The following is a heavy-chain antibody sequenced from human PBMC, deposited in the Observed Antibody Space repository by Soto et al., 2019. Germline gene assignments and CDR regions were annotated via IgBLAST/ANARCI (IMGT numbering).Heavy chain of an antibody. CDR3: ARNHQLDTITGTTSQGGMDV. CDR1: GYTFTGYY. CDR2: INPNSGGT. J-gene: IGHJ6*02. D-gene: IGHD1-20*01. V-gene: IGHV1-2*04. Sequence: ASVKVSCKASGYTFTGYYMHWVRQAPGQGLEWMGWINPNSGGTNYAQKFQGWVTMTRDTSISTAYMELSRLRSDDTAVYYCARNHQLDTITGTTSQGGMDVWGQGTTVTVSS.